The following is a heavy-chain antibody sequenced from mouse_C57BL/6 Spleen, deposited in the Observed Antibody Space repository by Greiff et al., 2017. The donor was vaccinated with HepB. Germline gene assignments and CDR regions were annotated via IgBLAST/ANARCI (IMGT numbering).Heavy chain of an antibody. CDR3: ASRHSSGFFAY. V-gene: IGHV2-6*01. Sequence: VQRVESGPGLVAPSQSLSITCTVSGFSLTSYGVDWVRQAPGKGLEWLGVIWGVGSTNYNSALKSRLSISKDNSKSQVFLKMNSLQTDDTAMYYCASRHSSGFFAYWGQGTLVTVSA. D-gene: IGHD3-2*02. J-gene: IGHJ3*01. CDR1: GFSLTSYG. CDR2: IWGVGST.